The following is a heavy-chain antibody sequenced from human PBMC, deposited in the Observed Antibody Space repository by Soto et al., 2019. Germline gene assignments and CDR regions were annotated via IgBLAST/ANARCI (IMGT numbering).Heavy chain of an antibody. J-gene: IGHJ4*02. CDR2: INDSGST. V-gene: IGHV4-34*08. Sequence: SETLSLTCAVSGGTFRGYFWSWIRQSPDKGLEWIGEINDSGSTYYNPSFKSRLTISVDTSKSQVSLTLTSVTAADSAVYYCQGGDFWGQGTRVTVSS. D-gene: IGHD3-16*01. CDR1: GGTFRGYF. CDR3: QGGDF.